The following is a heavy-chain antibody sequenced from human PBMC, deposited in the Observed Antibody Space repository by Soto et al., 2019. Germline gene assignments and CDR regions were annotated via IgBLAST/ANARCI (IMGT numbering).Heavy chain of an antibody. CDR1: GFTFSNYA. CDR3: AKEQGSSWYEIDY. Sequence: EVQLLESGGGLVQPGGSLRLSCAASGFTFSNYAVTWVRQAPGKGLEWVSTIIGSGGSTYYADSVKGRFTIPRDHSKNTLYLQMNSLRAEETAVYYCAKEQGSSWYEIDYWGQGTLVTFSS. V-gene: IGHV3-23*01. CDR2: IIGSGGST. D-gene: IGHD6-13*01. J-gene: IGHJ4*02.